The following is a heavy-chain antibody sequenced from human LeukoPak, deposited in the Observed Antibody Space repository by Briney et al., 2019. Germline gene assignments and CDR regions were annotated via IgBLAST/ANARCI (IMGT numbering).Heavy chain of an antibody. D-gene: IGHD3-22*01. CDR1: GFTFSSYG. V-gene: IGHV3-30*18. CDR3: AKATMIVN. Sequence: GGSLRLSCAASGFTFSSYGMQWVRQAPGKGLEWVAVISYDESNKWYADSVKGRFTTSRDNSQNTMSLQMNSLRVEDTAVYYCAKATMIVNWGQGTLVTVSS. CDR2: ISYDESNK. J-gene: IGHJ4*02.